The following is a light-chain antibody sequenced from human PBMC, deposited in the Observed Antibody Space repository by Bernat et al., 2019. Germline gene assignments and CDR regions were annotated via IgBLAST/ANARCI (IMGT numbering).Light chain of an antibody. CDR2: EVS. J-gene: IGKJ4*01. V-gene: IGKV2D-29*01. CDR3: MRSIQLPHT. CDR1: ESLLHSDGKTY. Sequence: DIVMTQTPLSLSVTPGQPASISCKSSESLLHSDGKTYLSWYLQKAGQPPQVLIYEVSNRFSGVPKRFSGSGSGTDFTLKVSRVEPGDVGVYYCMRSIQLPHTFGGGTRLEIK.